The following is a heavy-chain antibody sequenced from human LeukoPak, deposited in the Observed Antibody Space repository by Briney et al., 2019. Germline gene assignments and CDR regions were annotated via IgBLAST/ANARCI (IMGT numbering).Heavy chain of an antibody. D-gene: IGHD4-23*01. Sequence: PSETLSLTCTVSGGSISSSSYYWGWIRQPPGKGLEWIGSIYYSGSTYYNPSLKSRVTISVDTSKNQFSLKLSSVTAADTAVYYCARHGRRVTTVVTPLWGQGTLVTVSS. CDR3: ARHGRRVTTVVTPL. CDR1: GGSISSSSYY. V-gene: IGHV4-39*01. J-gene: IGHJ4*02. CDR2: IYYSGST.